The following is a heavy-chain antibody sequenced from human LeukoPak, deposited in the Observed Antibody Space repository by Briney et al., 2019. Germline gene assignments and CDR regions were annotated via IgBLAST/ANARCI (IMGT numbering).Heavy chain of an antibody. V-gene: IGHV4-38-2*02. CDR2: IYHSGST. Sequence: PSETLSLTCTVSGYSIGSGYNWDWIRQPPGKGLEWIGSIYHSGSTYYNPYLKSRVTISVDTSKNQFSLKLSYGTAADTAVYYCARGQYLVYWGQGTLVTVSS. CDR3: ARGQYLVY. D-gene: IGHD2-2*01. J-gene: IGHJ4*02. CDR1: GYSIGSGYN.